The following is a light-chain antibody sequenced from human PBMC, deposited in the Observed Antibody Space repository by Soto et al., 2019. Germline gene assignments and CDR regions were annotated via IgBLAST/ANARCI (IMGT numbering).Light chain of an antibody. Sequence: EFVLTQSPGTLSLSPGERATLSCGASQSFTSNYLAWYQQKPGQAPRLLIYGASTRATGIPARFSGSGSGTEFTLTISSLQSEDFAVYYCQQYNNWPPITFGQGTRLEIK. J-gene: IGKJ5*01. CDR1: QSFTSN. CDR2: GAS. CDR3: QQYNNWPPIT. V-gene: IGKV3-15*01.